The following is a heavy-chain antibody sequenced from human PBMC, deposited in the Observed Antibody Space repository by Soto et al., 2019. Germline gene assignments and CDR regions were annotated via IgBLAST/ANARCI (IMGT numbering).Heavy chain of an antibody. CDR3: ARGDSTDCSNGVCSFFYNHDMDV. V-gene: IGHV1-2*04. Sequence: ASVKVSCKASGYSFTDYHIHWVRQAPGQGVEWLGRINPKSGGTSTAQKFQGWVTMTTDTSISTASMELTRLTSDDTAIYYCARGDSTDCSNGVCSFFYNHDMDVWGQGTTVTVSS. J-gene: IGHJ6*02. CDR1: GYSFTDYH. CDR2: INPKSGGT. D-gene: IGHD2-8*01.